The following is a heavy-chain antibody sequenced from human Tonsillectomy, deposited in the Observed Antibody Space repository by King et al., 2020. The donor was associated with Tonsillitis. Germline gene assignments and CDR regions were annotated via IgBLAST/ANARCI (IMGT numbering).Heavy chain of an antibody. J-gene: IGHJ6*02. CDR2: IIPIFGTA. CDR1: GGTFSSYT. V-gene: IGHV1-69*01. CDR3: ARGNLSSRNPNHYYGMDV. Sequence: QVQLVESGAEVKKPGSSVKVSCKASGGTFSSYTISWVRQAPGQGLEWMGGIIPIFGTANYAQKFQGRVTITADESTSTAYMELSSLRSEDTAVYYCARGNLSSRNPNHYYGMDVWGQGTTVTVS. D-gene: IGHD2-2*01.